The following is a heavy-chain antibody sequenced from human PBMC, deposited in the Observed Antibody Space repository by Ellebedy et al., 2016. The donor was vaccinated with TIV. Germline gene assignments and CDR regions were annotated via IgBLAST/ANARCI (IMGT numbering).Heavy chain of an antibody. V-gene: IGHV3-53*01. CDR3: AAHLREGHYHGLDV. CDR2: IDIGDTA. Sequence: GESLKISCAVSGFTVINHYFTWVRQAPGRGLECVSIIDIGDTANYADSVKARFTISSDSSQNTLFLQMTSLTIDDTAVYYCAAHLREGHYHGLDVWGPGTTVTVSS. D-gene: IGHD1-26*01. J-gene: IGHJ6*02. CDR1: GFTVINHY.